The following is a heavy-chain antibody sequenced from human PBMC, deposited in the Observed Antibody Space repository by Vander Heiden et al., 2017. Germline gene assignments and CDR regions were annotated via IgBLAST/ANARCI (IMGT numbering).Heavy chain of an antibody. V-gene: IGHV3-9*01. CDR2: ISLNSGSI. D-gene: IGHD6-6*01. CDR3: AKDIGSSSSYYYGMDV. J-gene: IGHJ6*02. CDR1: GFTFAAYA. Sequence: EVQLVESGGGLLQPGRSLRLSCAASGFTFAAYAMHWVRQAPGKGLEWVSGISLNSGSIGYADSVKGRFTISRDNAKNSLYLQMNSLRAEDTALYYCAKDIGSSSSYYYGMDVWGQGTTVTVSS.